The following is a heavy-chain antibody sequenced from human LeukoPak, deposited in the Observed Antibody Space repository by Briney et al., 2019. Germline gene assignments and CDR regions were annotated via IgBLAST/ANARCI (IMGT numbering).Heavy chain of an antibody. CDR3: ARASSKQLAGYLPDGFDI. D-gene: IGHD3-9*01. CDR2: IRDDGITT. Sequence: GGSLRLSCAASGFTFSNYGFHWVRQAPGKGLEWVALIRDDGITTHYSDSVKGRFIISRDDSKNTLYLQMNSLRADDAAVYYCARASSKQLAGYLPDGFDIWGQGTMVTVSS. V-gene: IGHV3-30*02. J-gene: IGHJ3*02. CDR1: GFTFSNYG.